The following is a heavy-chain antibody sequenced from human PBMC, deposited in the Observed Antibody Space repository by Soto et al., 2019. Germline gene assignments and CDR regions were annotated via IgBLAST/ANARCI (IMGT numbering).Heavy chain of an antibody. CDR2: IYDGGNS. CDR1: GGSISSSTSY. D-gene: IGHD1-26*01. CDR3: ARHSSGSRHPGFDY. J-gene: IGHJ4*02. V-gene: IGHV4-39*01. Sequence: QLQLQESGPGLVKPSEALSLTCTVSGGSISSSTSYWGWVRQPPGKGLEWIASIYDGGNSHYHPPLGSRVTISVDTSKKRLSPKLSSVTAADTAVYYCARHSSGSRHPGFDYRGQGTQLTVYS.